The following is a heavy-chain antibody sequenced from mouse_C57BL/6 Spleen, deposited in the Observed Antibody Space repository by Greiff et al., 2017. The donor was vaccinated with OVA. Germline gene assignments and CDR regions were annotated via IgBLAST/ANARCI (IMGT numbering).Heavy chain of an antibody. V-gene: IGHV3-6*01. CDR2: ISYDGSN. CDR1: GYSITSGYY. J-gene: IGHJ1*03. D-gene: IGHD1-1*01. CDR3: ARVTVVATDWYFDV. Sequence: EVKLQESGPGLVKPSQSLSLTCSVTGYSITSGYYWNWIRQFPGNKLEWMGYISYDGSNNYNPSLKNRISITRDTSKNQFFLKLNSVTTEDTATYYCARVTVVATDWYFDVWGTGTTVTVSS.